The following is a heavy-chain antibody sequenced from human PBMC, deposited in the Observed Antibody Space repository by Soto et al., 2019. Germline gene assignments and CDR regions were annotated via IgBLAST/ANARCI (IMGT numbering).Heavy chain of an antibody. J-gene: IGHJ6*04. Sequence: PGGSLRLSCAASGFTFDDYAMHWVRQAPGKGLEWVSGITTSSHTIYYADSVRGRFTISRDNAKNSLFLQMNSLRDEDTAVYYCERHGIHVSQDVWGEGTTVAVSP. CDR3: ERHGIHVSQDV. CDR2: ITTSSHTI. CDR1: GFTFDDYA. V-gene: IGHV3-48*02. D-gene: IGHD1-20*01.